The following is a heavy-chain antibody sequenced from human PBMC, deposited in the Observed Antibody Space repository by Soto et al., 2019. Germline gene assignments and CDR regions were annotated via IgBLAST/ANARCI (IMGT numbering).Heavy chain of an antibody. CDR1: GYTFTIYW. V-gene: IGHV5-51*01. CDR3: ARPANTVADHFDL. CDR2: IYPSDSDT. Sequence: PGESLKISCQVSGYTFTIYWIGCLLQMPGKGLEWMGIIYPSDSDTRYSPSFQGQVTISADQSINTAYLQWDSLKASDTAIYYCARPANTVADHFDLWGQGTPVTVSS. J-gene: IGHJ4*02. D-gene: IGHD4-17*01.